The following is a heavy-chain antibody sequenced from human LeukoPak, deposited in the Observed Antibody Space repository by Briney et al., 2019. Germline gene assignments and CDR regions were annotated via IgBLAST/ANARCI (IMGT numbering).Heavy chain of an antibody. Sequence: PSETLSLTCAVYGGSFSGYYWSWIRQPPGKGLEWIGEINHSGSTNYNPSLKSRITISVDTSKNQFSLKLSSVTAADTAVYYCASGIRGVPAAIRAHRNYGMHVWGQGTTVTVSS. CDR3: ASGIRGVPAAIRAHRNYGMHV. J-gene: IGHJ6*02. CDR1: GGSFSGYY. V-gene: IGHV4-34*01. CDR2: INHSGST. D-gene: IGHD2-2*02.